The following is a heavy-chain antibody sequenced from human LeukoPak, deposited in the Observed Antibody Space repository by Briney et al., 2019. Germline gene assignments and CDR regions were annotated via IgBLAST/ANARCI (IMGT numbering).Heavy chain of an antibody. D-gene: IGHD1-26*01. CDR1: GFTVSNNY. Sequence: GGSLRLSCAASGFTVSNNYMSWVRQAPGKGREWVSVIYAAGSTYYAVSVKGRFTISRDNSKSTLYLQMNSLRAEDTAVYYCARGGTYSFDYWGQGTLVTVSS. CDR3: ARGGTYSFDY. J-gene: IGHJ4*02. V-gene: IGHV3-53*01. CDR2: IYAAGST.